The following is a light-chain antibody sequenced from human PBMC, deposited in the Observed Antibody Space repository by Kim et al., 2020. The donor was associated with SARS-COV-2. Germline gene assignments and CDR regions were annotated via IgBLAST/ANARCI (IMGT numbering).Light chain of an antibody. Sequence: PGGEATLSGQAVQSVASSFLAWYQQKPGQSPRLIIYDGSNRATGISDRFSGSGSGADFTLTISGPEPEDVAVYYCHQYSRAPGTFGPGTKVDIK. CDR3: HQYSRAPGT. CDR1: QSVASSF. J-gene: IGKJ3*01. V-gene: IGKV3-20*01. CDR2: DGS.